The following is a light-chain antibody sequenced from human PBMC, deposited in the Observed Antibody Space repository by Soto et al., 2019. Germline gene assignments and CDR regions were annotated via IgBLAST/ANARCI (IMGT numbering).Light chain of an antibody. Sequence: IVMTLSPAAQSLSPGERATLSFRSSQSVSSNLAWYQQKPGQAPRLLIYGASTRATGIPARFSGSGSGTEFTLTISSLQSEDFAVYYCQQYNNWPPITFGQGTRLEIK. CDR2: GAS. J-gene: IGKJ5*01. CDR3: QQYNNWPPIT. CDR1: QSVSSN. V-gene: IGKV3-15*01.